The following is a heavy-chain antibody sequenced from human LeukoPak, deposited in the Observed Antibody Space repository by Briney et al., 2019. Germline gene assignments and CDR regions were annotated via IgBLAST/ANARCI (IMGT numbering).Heavy chain of an antibody. J-gene: IGHJ4*02. V-gene: IGHV3-33*08. CDR2: IWYDGSNK. CDR3: ARAGYGDPHFDF. Sequence: GGSLRLSCAASGFTFSNCGMHWVRQAPGKGLEWVAAIWYDGSNKYYGDSVKGRFTISRENSKNTLYLQMHSLRAEDTAAYYCARAGYGDPHFDFWGQGTLVTVSS. CDR1: GFTFSNCG. D-gene: IGHD4-17*01.